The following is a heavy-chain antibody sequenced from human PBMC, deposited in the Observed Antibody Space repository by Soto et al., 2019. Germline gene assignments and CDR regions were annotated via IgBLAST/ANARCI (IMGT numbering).Heavy chain of an antibody. CDR1: GGSVSSNSAA. D-gene: IGHD6-19*01. J-gene: IGHJ6*02. Sequence: SPTLSLTXAIPGGSVSSNSAAWNWIRQSPSRGLEWLGRTYYRSKWYNDYAVSVKSRITINPDTSKNQFSLQLNSVTPEDTAVYYCARDGYSSGRGSPDVWGQGTTVTVSS. CDR2: TYYRSKWYN. V-gene: IGHV6-1*01. CDR3: ARDGYSSGRGSPDV.